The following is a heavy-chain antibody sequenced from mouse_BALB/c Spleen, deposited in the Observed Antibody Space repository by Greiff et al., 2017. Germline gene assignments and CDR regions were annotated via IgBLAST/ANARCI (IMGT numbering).Heavy chain of an antibody. V-gene: IGHV5-17*02. CDR2: ISSGSSTI. CDR3: ARPAY. Sequence: EVMLVESGGGLVQPGGSRKLSCAASGFTFSSFGMHWVRQAPEKGLEWVAYISSGSSTIYYADTVKGQFTISRDNPKNTLFLQMTSLRSEDTAMYYCARPAYWGQGTLVTVSA. J-gene: IGHJ3*01. CDR1: GFTFSSFG.